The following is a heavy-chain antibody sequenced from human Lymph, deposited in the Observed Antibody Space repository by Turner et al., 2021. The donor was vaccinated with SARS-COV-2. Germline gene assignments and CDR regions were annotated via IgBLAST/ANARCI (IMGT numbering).Heavy chain of an antibody. CDR3: ARGSAGGDV. D-gene: IGHD6-13*01. Sequence: QVQLVASGGGVVQPATSVRLSCAASGFTFSSYGMHWVRQAPGKGLGWVAFIWYDGNNKYYAACVKGRFTISRDNSKNTLYLQMNSLSAEDTAVYYCARGSAGGDVWGQGTTVTVSS. J-gene: IGHJ6*02. CDR1: GFTFSSYG. V-gene: IGHV3-33*01. CDR2: IWYDGNNK.